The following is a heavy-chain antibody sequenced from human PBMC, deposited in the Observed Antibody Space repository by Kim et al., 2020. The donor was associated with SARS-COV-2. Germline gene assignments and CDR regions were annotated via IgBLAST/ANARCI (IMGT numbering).Heavy chain of an antibody. V-gene: IGHV4-31*02. J-gene: IGHJ3*02. CDR3: ARGDTIFGVVINAFDI. Sequence: LKGRVNISVDTAKNQFSLKLSSVTAADTAVYYCARGDTIFGVVINAFDIWGQGTMVTVSS. D-gene: IGHD3-3*01.